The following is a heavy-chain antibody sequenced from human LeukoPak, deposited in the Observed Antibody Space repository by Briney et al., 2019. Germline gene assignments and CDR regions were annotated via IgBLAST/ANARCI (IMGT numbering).Heavy chain of an antibody. D-gene: IGHD2-15*01. CDR3: ARPRFACSGGSCYFDY. V-gene: IGHV3-30*04. CDR2: ISYDGSNK. CDR1: GFTFSSYA. Sequence: TGGSLRLSCAASGFTFSSYAMHWVRQAPGKGLEWVAVISYDGSNKYYADSVKGRFTISRDNSKNTLYLQMNSLRAEDTAVYYCARPRFACSGGSCYFDYWGQGTLVTVSS. J-gene: IGHJ4*02.